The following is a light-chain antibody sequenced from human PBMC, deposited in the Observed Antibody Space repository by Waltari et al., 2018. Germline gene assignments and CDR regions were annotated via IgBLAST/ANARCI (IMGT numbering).Light chain of an antibody. CDR1: QSVSTN. J-gene: IGKJ5*01. Sequence: ETVMTQSPATLSVSPGERVTLSCRASQSVSTNLAWYQQKPGQAPRLLIDGASTRATGTPARFSGSGSGTEFTLTISSLQSEDFAVYYCQQYSNCPPITFGQGTRLEIK. CDR2: GAS. V-gene: IGKV3-15*01. CDR3: QQYSNCPPIT.